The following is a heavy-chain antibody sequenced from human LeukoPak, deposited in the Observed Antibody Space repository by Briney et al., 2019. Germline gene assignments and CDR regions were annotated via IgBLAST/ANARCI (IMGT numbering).Heavy chain of an antibody. CDR2: ISSSGSTI. CDR1: GFTFSSYE. Sequence: GGSLRLSCAGSGFTFSSYEMTWVRQAPGKGLEWVSYISSSGSTIYYADSVKGRFTISRDNAKNSLYLEMNSLRAEDTAVYYCARTDLGYSYGNPDYWGQGTLVTVSS. CDR3: ARTDLGYSYGNPDY. V-gene: IGHV3-48*03. D-gene: IGHD5-18*01. J-gene: IGHJ4*02.